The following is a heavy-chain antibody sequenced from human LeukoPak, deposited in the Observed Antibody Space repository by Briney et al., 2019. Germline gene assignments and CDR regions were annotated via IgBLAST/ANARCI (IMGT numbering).Heavy chain of an antibody. V-gene: IGHV3-7*04. CDR1: GFTFSSYW. J-gene: IGHJ4*01. Sequence: GGSLRLSCAASGFTFSSYWMSWVRQAPGKGLEWVANIKQDGSEKYYVDSVKGRFTISRDNAKNSLYLQMNSLRAEDTAVYYCARDRAAGLHFLDYWGHGALVTVSS. CDR2: IKQDGSEK. D-gene: IGHD6-13*01. CDR3: ARDRAAGLHFLDY.